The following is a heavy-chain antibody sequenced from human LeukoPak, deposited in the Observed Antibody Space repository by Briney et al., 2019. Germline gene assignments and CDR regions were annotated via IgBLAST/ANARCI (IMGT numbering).Heavy chain of an antibody. Sequence: SETLSLTCTVSGGPISSYYWTWIRQPPGKGLEWIGYIYYSGSTNYNPSLKSRVTISVDTSKNQFSLKLSSVTAADTAVYYCAKDGGDYGDYEGWFDPWAREPWSPSPQ. CDR1: GGPISSYY. CDR3: AKDGGDYGDYEGWFDP. V-gene: IGHV4-59*01. CDR2: IYYSGST. D-gene: IGHD4-17*01. J-gene: IGHJ5*02.